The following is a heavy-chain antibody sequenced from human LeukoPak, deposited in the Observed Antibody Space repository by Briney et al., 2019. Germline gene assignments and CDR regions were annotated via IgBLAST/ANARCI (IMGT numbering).Heavy chain of an antibody. Sequence: GGSLRLSCAASGFTFSSFSMNWVRQAPGKGLEGVTYISSGSTVIYYGDSVKGRFTISRDNAKNSLFLQVNSLRAEDTAVYYCVRVRSGGYFAFDIWGQGTMVTVSS. D-gene: IGHD1-26*01. CDR1: GFTFSSFS. V-gene: IGHV3-48*04. J-gene: IGHJ3*02. CDR3: VRVRSGGYFAFDI. CDR2: ISSGSTVI.